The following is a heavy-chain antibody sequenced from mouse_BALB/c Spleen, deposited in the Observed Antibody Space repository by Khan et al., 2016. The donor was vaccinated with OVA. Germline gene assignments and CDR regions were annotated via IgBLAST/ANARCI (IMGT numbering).Heavy chain of an antibody. CDR3: ARALDYGAWFAY. Sequence: QVQLKESGPGLVAPSQTLSITCTVSGFSLTSYGVHWVRQPPGKGLEWLGVIWAGGSTNHNSALMSRLSISKDNSQSQVFLKMNSLQTDDTARYYCARALDYGAWFAYWGQGTLVTVSA. CDR2: IWAGGST. CDR1: GFSLTSYG. D-gene: IGHD1-1*01. V-gene: IGHV2-9*02. J-gene: IGHJ3*01.